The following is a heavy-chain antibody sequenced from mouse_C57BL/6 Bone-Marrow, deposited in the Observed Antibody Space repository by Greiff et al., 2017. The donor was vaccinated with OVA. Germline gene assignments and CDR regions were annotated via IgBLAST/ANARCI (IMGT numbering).Heavy chain of an antibody. V-gene: IGHV1-81*01. D-gene: IGHD2-10*02. Sequence: VKLQESGAELARPGASVKLSCKASGYTFTSYGISWVKQRTGQGLEWIGEIYPRSGNTYYNEKFKGKATLTAAKSSSTAYMELRSLTSEDSAVYFWARSVWYEAYWGQGTLVTVSA. J-gene: IGHJ3*01. CDR2: IYPRSGNT. CDR1: GYTFTSYG. CDR3: ARSVWYEAY.